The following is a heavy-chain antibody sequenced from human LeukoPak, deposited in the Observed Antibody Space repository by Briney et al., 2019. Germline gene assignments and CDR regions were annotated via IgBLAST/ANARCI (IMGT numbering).Heavy chain of an antibody. J-gene: IGHJ5*02. CDR1: GYTFTGYY. D-gene: IGHD1-26*01. CDR2: INPNSGGT. CDR3: ARDAVVGAVDHTEYNWFDP. Sequence: ASVKVSCKASGYTFTGYYMHWVRQAPGQGLEWMGWINPNSGGTNYAQKFQGRVTMTRDTSISTAYMELSRLRSDDTAVYYCARDAVVGAVDHTEYNWFDPWGQGTLVTVSS. V-gene: IGHV1-2*02.